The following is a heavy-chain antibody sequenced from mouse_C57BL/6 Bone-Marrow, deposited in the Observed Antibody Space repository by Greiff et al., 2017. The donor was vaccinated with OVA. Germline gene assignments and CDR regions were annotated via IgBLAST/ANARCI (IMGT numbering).Heavy chain of an antibody. V-gene: IGHV6-3*01. CDR3: TDYFDY. CDR1: GFTFSNYW. J-gene: IGHJ2*01. CDR2: IRLKSDNYET. Sequence: EVKVEESGGGLVQPGGSMKLSCVASGFTFSNYWMNWVRQSPEKGLEWVAKIRLKSDNYETHYAESVKGRFTISRDDSKSSVYLQMNNLRAEDTGIYYCTDYFDYWGQGTTLTVSS.